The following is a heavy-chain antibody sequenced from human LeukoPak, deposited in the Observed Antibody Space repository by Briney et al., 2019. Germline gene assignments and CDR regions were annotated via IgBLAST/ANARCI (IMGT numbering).Heavy chain of an antibody. CDR2: ISGSGGST. V-gene: IGHV3-23*01. CDR3: AKDLKQWLVLYYFDY. D-gene: IGHD6-19*01. J-gene: IGHJ4*02. CDR1: GFTFSSYA. Sequence: GGSLRLSCAASGFTFSSYAMSWVRQAPGKGLEWDSAISGSGGSTYYADSVTGRFTIARDNSKKTLYLQMNSLRAEDTAVYYCAKDLKQWLVLYYFDYGGQGTLVTVSS.